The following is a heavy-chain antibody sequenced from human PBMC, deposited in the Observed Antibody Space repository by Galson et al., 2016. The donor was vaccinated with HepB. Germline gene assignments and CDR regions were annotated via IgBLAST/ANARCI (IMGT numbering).Heavy chain of an antibody. J-gene: IGHJ4*02. CDR1: GLTFSNFW. CDR2: INPDGTEK. D-gene: IGHD1-1*01. CDR3: ARAYQYTLDY. V-gene: IGHV3-7*04. Sequence: SLRLSCAASGLTFSNFWITWVRQAPGKGLEWVANINPDGTEKHYLDSVRGRFTIFRDNAKSSLFLQMNSLRAEDTAVYFCARAYQYTLDYWGQGTLVTVSS.